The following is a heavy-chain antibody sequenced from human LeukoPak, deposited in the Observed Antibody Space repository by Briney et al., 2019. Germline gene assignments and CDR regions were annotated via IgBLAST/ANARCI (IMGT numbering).Heavy chain of an antibody. Sequence: PGGSLRLSCAASGFIFSSYNMNWVRQAPGKGLEWVSSINPNGDYIYYADSVKGRFTISRDNAKNSLYLQMTSLKAGDTAVYFCARGIGYFDWLFFSWGQGTLLTVSS. V-gene: IGHV3-21*06. CDR2: INPNGDYI. D-gene: IGHD3-9*01. J-gene: IGHJ5*02. CDR3: ARGIGYFDWLFFS. CDR1: GFIFSSYN.